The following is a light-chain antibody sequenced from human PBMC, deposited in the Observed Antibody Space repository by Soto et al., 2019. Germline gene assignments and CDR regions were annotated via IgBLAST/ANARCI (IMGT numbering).Light chain of an antibody. Sequence: DGQMTQSPSTLSASVGDTVTITCLASQSVSNWLAWYQQKPGKAPKLLTYDASSLQSGVPSRFSGSGSGTEFTLTISSLQPDDFATYYCQQYNTYSRTFGQGSKADIK. J-gene: IGKJ1*01. CDR2: DAS. CDR3: QQYNTYSRT. V-gene: IGKV1-5*01. CDR1: QSVSNW.